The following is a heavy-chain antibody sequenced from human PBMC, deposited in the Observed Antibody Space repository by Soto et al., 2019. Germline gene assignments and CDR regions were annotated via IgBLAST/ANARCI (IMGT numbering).Heavy chain of an antibody. V-gene: IGHV4-39*01. J-gene: IGHJ4*02. CDR1: GGSISSSTYY. Sequence: QLQLQASGPGLVKTSATLSLSCSVSGGSISSSTYYWAWLRQPPGKALGWIGSFHNSGSTYSSPSLKNPVTISGYTSRTQSSRTGTSVTAAETAVYYCAMPIVGSCYSFSCFDYWGQGTLVTGSS. D-gene: IGHD2-15*01. CDR2: FHNSGST. CDR3: AMPIVGSCYSFSCFDY.